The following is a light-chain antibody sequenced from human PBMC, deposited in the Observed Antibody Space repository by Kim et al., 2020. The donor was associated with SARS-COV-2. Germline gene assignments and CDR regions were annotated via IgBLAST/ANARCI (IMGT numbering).Light chain of an antibody. CDR3: QQTSRVPRT. CDR2: PAS. J-gene: IGKJ1*01. CDR1: QGINNY. V-gene: IGKV1-27*01. Sequence: DIQMTQSPSSLSASVGDRVTITCRASQGINNYLAWYQQKPGKVPKLLIYPASTLQSGVPSRFGGSGSGTDFTLTINSLQPEDVATYYCQQTSRVPRTFGQGTKVDIK.